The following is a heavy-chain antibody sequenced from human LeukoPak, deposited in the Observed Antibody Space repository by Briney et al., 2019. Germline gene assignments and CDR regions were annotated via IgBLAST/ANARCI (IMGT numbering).Heavy chain of an antibody. J-gene: IGHJ6*03. Sequence: SETLSFTCTVSGGSISSYYWSWIRQPPGKGLEWIGYIYYSGSTNYNPSLKSRVTISVDTSKNQFSLKLSSVTAADTAVYYCARARRGYYYYMDVWGKGTTDTVSS. D-gene: IGHD3-10*01. CDR1: GGSISSYY. CDR2: IYYSGST. V-gene: IGHV4-59*01. CDR3: ARARRGYYYYMDV.